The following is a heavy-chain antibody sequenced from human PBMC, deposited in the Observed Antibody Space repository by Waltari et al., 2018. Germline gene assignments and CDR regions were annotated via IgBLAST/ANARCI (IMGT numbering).Heavy chain of an antibody. CDR1: GYSISSGYY. Sequence: QVQLQESGPGLVKPSETLSLTCTVSGYSISSGYYWGWIRQPPGKGREWLGRIYHSGSTYYNPSLKSRVTISVDTSKNQFSLKLSSVTAADTAVYYCARGGKVVVAAITFDPWGQGTLVTVSS. CDR3: ARGGKVVVAAITFDP. CDR2: IYHSGST. D-gene: IGHD2-15*01. J-gene: IGHJ5*02. V-gene: IGHV4-38-2*02.